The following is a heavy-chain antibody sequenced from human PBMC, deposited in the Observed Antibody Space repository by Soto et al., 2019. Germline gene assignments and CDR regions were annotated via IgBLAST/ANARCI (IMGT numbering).Heavy chain of an antibody. V-gene: IGHV4-59*11. CDR3: ARANWYSEY. CDR2: IYYTGST. D-gene: IGHD7-27*01. J-gene: IGHJ4*02. Sequence: QVHLQESGPGLVKPSETLSLTCTVSGGSINNHYWSWIRQPPGKGLEWIGYIYYTGSTNYNPSLKSRVTMSVDTSKNQCSLNLTALTAADTAIYYCARANWYSEYWGQVTLVNVSS. CDR1: GGSINNHY.